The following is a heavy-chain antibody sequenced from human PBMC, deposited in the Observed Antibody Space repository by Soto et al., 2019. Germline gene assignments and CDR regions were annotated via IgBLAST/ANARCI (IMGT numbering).Heavy chain of an antibody. CDR2: IYYSGST. V-gene: IGHV4-31*03. D-gene: IGHD3-3*01. Sequence: SETLSLTCTVSGGSISSGGYYWSWIRQHPGKGLEWIGYIYYSGSTYYNPSLKSRVTISVDTSKNQFSLKLSSVTAADTAVYYCASGITVGLRFFVWSTRHYYGMDVWCQAITVTVS. CDR3: ASGITVGLRFFVWSTRHYYGMDV. J-gene: IGHJ6*02. CDR1: GGSISSGGYY.